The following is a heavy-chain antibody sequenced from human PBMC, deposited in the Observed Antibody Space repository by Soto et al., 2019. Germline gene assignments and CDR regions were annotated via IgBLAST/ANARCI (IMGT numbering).Heavy chain of an antibody. V-gene: IGHV4-59*01. D-gene: IGHD3-10*01. CDR1: GGSISSYY. CDR2: IYYSGST. Sequence: QVQLQESGPGLVKPSETLSLTCTVSGGSISSYYWSWIRQPPGKGLEWIGYIYYSGSTNYNPSLKSRFPISVDTSKNQFPLKLSSVTAADTAVYYCARVWGGAFDIWGQGTMVTVSS. J-gene: IGHJ3*02. CDR3: ARVWGGAFDI.